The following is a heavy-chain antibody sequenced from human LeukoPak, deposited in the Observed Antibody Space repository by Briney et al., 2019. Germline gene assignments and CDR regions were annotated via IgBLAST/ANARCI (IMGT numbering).Heavy chain of an antibody. Sequence: GESLKISCKGSGYSFTTSWIGWVRQMPGKGLEWMGIIYPGDSDPRYSPSFQGQVTISADKSISTAYLQWSSLKASDTAMYYRAATVNLSYYYYMDVWGQGTTVTVSS. D-gene: IGHD4-11*01. J-gene: IGHJ6*02. CDR2: IYPGDSDP. CDR1: GYSFTTSW. V-gene: IGHV5-51*01. CDR3: AATVNLSYYYYMDV.